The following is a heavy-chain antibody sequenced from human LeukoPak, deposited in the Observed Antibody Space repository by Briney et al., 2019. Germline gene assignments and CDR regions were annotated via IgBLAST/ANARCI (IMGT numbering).Heavy chain of an antibody. CDR3: ARVGNYDFWSGPYNWFDP. Sequence: SVTVSCTASGGTFSSYAISWVRQAPGQGLEWMGGIIPIFGTANYAQKFQGRVTITADESTSTAYMELSSLRSEDTAVYSCARVGNYDFWSGPYNWFDPWGQGTLVTVSS. CDR2: IIPIFGTA. D-gene: IGHD3-3*01. J-gene: IGHJ5*02. CDR1: GGTFSSYA. V-gene: IGHV1-69*13.